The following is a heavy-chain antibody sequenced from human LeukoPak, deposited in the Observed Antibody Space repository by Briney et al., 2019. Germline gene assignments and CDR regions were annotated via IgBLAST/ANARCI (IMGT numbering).Heavy chain of an antibody. CDR2: IYYSGST. CDR3: ARAQYCSSTSCYKSWFDP. D-gene: IGHD2-2*02. Sequence: ASETLSLTYTVSGGSISSGGYYWSWIRQHPGKGLEWIGYIYYSGSTYYNPSLKSRVTISVDTSKNQFSLKLSSVTAADTAVYYCARAQYCSSTSCYKSWFDPWGQGTLVTVSS. J-gene: IGHJ5*02. V-gene: IGHV4-31*03. CDR1: GGSISSGGYY.